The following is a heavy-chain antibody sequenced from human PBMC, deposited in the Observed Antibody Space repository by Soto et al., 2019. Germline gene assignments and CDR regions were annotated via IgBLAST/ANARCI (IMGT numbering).Heavy chain of an antibody. Sequence: GGSLRLSCAASGFTFSSYWMHWVRQAPGKGLVWVSRINRDGSSTSYADSVKGRFTISRNNAKNTLYLQMNSLRAEDTAVYYCARDPSITIFGVVPSTYMDVWGKETTVTVSS. J-gene: IGHJ6*03. CDR1: GFTFSSYW. V-gene: IGHV3-74*01. CDR2: INRDGSST. CDR3: ARDPSITIFGVVPSTYMDV. D-gene: IGHD3-3*01.